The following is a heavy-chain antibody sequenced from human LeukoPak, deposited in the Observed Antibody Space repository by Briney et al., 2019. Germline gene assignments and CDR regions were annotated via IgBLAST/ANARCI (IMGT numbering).Heavy chain of an antibody. CDR3: ARQIAAAGNNFDY. Sequence: GESLKISCKGSGYSFTSYWIGWVRQMPGKGLEWMGIIYPGDSDTRYSPSFQGQVTISADKSISTAYLQWSSLKASDTAVYYCARQIAAAGNNFDYWGQGTLVTVSS. CDR1: GYSFTSYW. V-gene: IGHV5-51*01. CDR2: IYPGDSDT. J-gene: IGHJ4*02. D-gene: IGHD6-13*01.